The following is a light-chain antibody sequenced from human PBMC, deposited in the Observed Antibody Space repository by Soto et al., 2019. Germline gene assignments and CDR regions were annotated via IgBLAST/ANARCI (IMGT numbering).Light chain of an antibody. V-gene: IGLV2-23*02. CDR1: SSDVGSHNL. J-gene: IGLJ1*01. CDR3: CSSAGALYV. CDR2: KVN. Sequence: QSALTQPASVSGSPGQSITISCTGTSSDVGSHNLVSWYQQHPGKAPKLIIYKVNKRPPGESNHFSGSKSGNTASLTISGLQAEDEADYYCCSSAGALYVFGAGTKLTVL.